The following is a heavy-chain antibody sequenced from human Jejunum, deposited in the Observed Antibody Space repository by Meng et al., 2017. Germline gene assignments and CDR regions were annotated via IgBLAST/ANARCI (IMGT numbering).Heavy chain of an antibody. J-gene: IGHJ1*01. V-gene: IGHV3-74*01. D-gene: IGHD3-16*01. CDR1: GFTFSSHW. Sequence: VPLVESGGGLVQPGGSLRLSCAASGFTFSSHWMHWVRQAPGKGLVWLSRVSTDGTITNYADSVKGRFTISRDNAKDTVFLEMNSLRVEDTAVYYCASDRITDWGQGTLVTVSS. CDR2: VSTDGTIT. CDR3: ASDRITD.